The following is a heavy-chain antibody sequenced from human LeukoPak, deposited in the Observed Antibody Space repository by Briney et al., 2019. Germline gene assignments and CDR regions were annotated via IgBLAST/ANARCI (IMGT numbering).Heavy chain of an antibody. CDR2: IYYSGST. CDR1: GGSLSSYY. CDR3: ARGRVARGAFDI. Sequence: KPSETLSLTCTVSGGSLSSYYWSWIRQPPGKGLEWIGYIYYSGSTNYNPSLKSRVTISVDTSKHQFSLKLSSVTAADTAVYYCARGRVARGAFDIWGQGTMVTVSS. J-gene: IGHJ3*02. D-gene: IGHD2-15*01. V-gene: IGHV4-59*01.